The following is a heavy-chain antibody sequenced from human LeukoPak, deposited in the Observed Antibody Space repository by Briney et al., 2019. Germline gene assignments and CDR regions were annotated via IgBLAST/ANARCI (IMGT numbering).Heavy chain of an antibody. V-gene: IGHV4-59*08. D-gene: IGHD6-19*01. CDR3: VRRDNTGWNYFDY. Sequence: SETLSLTCTVSGVSINSHYWSWIWQSPGKGLEWIGDIYYSGSTKYNGYLKSRVTISVDTAKNHLSLRLSSVLAADTAIYYCVRRDNTGWNYFDYWGQGILVTVSS. J-gene: IGHJ4*02. CDR2: IYYSGST. CDR1: GVSINSHY.